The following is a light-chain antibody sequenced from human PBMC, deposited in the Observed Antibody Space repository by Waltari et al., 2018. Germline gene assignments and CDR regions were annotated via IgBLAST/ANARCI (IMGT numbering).Light chain of an antibody. Sequence: QSALTQPASVSGSPGQSITISCTGTSSDVGGYNFVSWYQQHPGKVPKLIIYDVTNRLSGVSNRFSGSKSGNTASLTISGLQAEDEADYYCSSYTTSSTYVFGTGTKVTVL. CDR3: SSYTTSSTYV. CDR1: SSDVGGYNF. CDR2: DVT. V-gene: IGLV2-14*03. J-gene: IGLJ1*01.